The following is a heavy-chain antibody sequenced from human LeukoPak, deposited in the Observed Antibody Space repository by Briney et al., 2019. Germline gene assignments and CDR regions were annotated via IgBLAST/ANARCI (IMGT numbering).Heavy chain of an antibody. Sequence: PSETLSLTCAVSGVSFSSHYWTWIRQSPGTGLEWIGYISHIGRTNYNPSLKSRVTISIDTSKNQFSLKLRSVTAADTAVYYCARDLVTVTKGFDIWGQGTMVSVSP. J-gene: IGHJ3*02. CDR3: ARDLVTVTKGFDI. D-gene: IGHD4-17*01. V-gene: IGHV4-59*11. CDR2: ISHIGRT. CDR1: GVSFSSHY.